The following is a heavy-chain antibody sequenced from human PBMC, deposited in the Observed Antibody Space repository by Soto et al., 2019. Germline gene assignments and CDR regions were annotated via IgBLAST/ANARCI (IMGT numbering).Heavy chain of an antibody. Sequence: QVQLQQWGAGLLKPSETLSLTGAVYGGSFSGYYWSWIRQPPGKGLEWIGEINHSGSTNYNPSLKSRVTISVDTSKNQFSLKLSSVTAADTAVYYCARAIAARAYNWFDPWGQGTLVTVSS. CDR1: GGSFSGYY. V-gene: IGHV4-34*01. CDR2: INHSGST. J-gene: IGHJ5*02. CDR3: ARAIAARAYNWFDP. D-gene: IGHD6-6*01.